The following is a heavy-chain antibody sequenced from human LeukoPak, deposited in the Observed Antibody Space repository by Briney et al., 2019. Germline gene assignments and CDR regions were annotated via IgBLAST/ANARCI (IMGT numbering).Heavy chain of an antibody. J-gene: IGHJ5*02. V-gene: IGHV3-15*01. CDR2: IKSKTDGGTT. CDR3: TRRVPATKWFDP. D-gene: IGHD2-2*01. CDR1: GFTFSNAW. Sequence: GGSLRLSCAASGFTFSNAWMSWVRQAPGKGLEWVGRIKSKTDGGTTDYAAPVKGRFTISRDDSKNTLYLQMNSLKTEDTAVYYCTRRVPATKWFDPWGQGTLVTVSS.